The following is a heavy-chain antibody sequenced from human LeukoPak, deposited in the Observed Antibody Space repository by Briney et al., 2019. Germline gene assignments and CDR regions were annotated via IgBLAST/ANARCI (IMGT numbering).Heavy chain of an antibody. CDR2: IYTSGST. V-gene: IGHV4-59*10. Sequence: SETLSLTCAVYGGSFSGYYWSWIRQPAGKGLEWIGRIYTSGSTNYNPSLKSRVTMSVDTSKNQFSLKLSSVTAADTAVYYCARVVWSGYFYYFDYWGQGTLVTVSS. J-gene: IGHJ4*02. CDR1: GGSFSGYY. D-gene: IGHD3-3*01. CDR3: ARVVWSGYFYYFDY.